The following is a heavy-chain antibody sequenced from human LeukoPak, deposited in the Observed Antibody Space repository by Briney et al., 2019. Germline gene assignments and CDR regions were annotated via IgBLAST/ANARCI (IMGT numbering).Heavy chain of an antibody. V-gene: IGHV3-48*04. J-gene: IGHJ4*02. CDR2: IAGHDVST. Sequence: PGGSLRLSCAASGFTFSSYAMHWVRQAPGKGLEWVSRIAGHDVSTHHADSVKGRFTISRDNAKTSLYLQMTDLRAEDTAVYYCAREGLLGDFWSGYYLGRYFDHWGQGALVTVSS. CDR3: AREGLLGDFWSGYYLGRYFDH. CDR1: GFTFSSYA. D-gene: IGHD3-3*01.